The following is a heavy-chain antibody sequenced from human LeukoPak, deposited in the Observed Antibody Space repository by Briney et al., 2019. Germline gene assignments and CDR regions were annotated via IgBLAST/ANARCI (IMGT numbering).Heavy chain of an antibody. J-gene: IGHJ3*02. CDR3: ARRIAGRLINDAFDI. V-gene: IGHV1-2*02. D-gene: IGHD6-6*01. CDR1: GYTFTGHY. Sequence: ASVKVSCKASGYTFTGHYMHWVRQAPGQGLEWMGWINPYSGGTHYALIFQDRVTMTRDTSISTAYMELSRLRSDDTAVYYCARRIAGRLINDAFDIWGQGTLVTVSS. CDR2: INPYSGGT.